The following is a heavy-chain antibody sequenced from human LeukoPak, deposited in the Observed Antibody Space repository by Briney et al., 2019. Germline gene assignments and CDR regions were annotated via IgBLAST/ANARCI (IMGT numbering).Heavy chain of an antibody. V-gene: IGHV4-34*01. J-gene: IGHJ5*02. Sequence: SETLSLTCAVYGGSFSGYYWSWIRQPPGKGLEWIGEINHSGSTNYNPSLKSRVTISVDTSKNQFSLKLSSVTAADTAVYYCARQKTWIQLRLHWFDPWGQGTLVTVSS. CDR1: GGSFSGYY. CDR2: INHSGST. D-gene: IGHD5-18*01. CDR3: ARQKTWIQLRLHWFDP.